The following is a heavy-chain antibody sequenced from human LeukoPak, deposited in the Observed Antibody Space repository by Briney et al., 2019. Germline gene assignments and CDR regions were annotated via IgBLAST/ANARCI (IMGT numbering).Heavy chain of an antibody. Sequence: SETLSLTCTVSRGSSGSYYWSWIRQPPGKGLEWIGYIYYSGSTNYNPSLKRRVTISLDTSRTQFSLKLSSVTAADTAVYYCTSSYYYDSSGYIAVWGQGTLVTVSS. D-gene: IGHD3-22*01. CDR1: RGSSGSYY. CDR3: TSSYYYDSSGYIAV. V-gene: IGHV4-59*01. CDR2: IYYSGST. J-gene: IGHJ4*02.